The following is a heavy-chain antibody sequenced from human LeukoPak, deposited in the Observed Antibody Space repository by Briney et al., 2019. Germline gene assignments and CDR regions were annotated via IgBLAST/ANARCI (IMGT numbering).Heavy chain of an antibody. D-gene: IGHD6-19*01. CDR1: GGSISSSSYY. Sequence: PSETLSLTCTVSGGSISSSSYYWGWIRQPPGKGLEWIGSIYYSGSTYYNPSLKSRVTISVDTSKNQFSLKLSSVTAADTAVYYCARGDSSGWSHENWLDPWGQGTLVTVSS. CDR2: IYYSGST. J-gene: IGHJ5*02. V-gene: IGHV4-39*07. CDR3: ARGDSSGWSHENWLDP.